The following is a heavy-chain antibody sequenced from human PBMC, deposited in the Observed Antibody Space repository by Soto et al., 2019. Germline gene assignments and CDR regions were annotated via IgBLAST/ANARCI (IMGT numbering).Heavy chain of an antibody. D-gene: IGHD6-13*01. Sequence: EVQLLESGGGLVKPGGSLRLSCAASGFTFSSYAMSWVRQAPGKGLEWVSAISGSGGSTYYADCVKGRFTISRDNSKNTLYLQMNSLRAEDTAVYDCAKDNTAGTYSCWYFDLWGRGTLVTVSS. CDR3: AKDNTAGTYSCWYFDL. CDR1: GFTFSSYA. CDR2: ISGSGGST. J-gene: IGHJ2*01. V-gene: IGHV3-23*01.